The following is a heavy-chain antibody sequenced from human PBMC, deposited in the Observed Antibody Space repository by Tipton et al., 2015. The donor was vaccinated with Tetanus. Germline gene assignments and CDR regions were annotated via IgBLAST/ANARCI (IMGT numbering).Heavy chain of an antibody. Sequence: LRLSCTVSGGSISSGGYYWSWIRQHPGKGLEWIGYIYYSGSTYYNPSLKSRLTISVDTSKNQFSLKLSSVTAADTAVYYCARGWSECSSWSCSPFDSWGQGTLVTVSS. D-gene: IGHD2-2*01. CDR2: IYYSGST. V-gene: IGHV4-31*03. J-gene: IGHJ4*02. CDR3: ARGWSECSSWSCSPFDS. CDR1: GGSISSGGYY.